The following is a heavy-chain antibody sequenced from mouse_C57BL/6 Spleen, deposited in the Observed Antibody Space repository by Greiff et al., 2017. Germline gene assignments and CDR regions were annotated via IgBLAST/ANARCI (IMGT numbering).Heavy chain of an antibody. CDR3: ARSQYSNYYAMDY. V-gene: IGHV1-82*01. D-gene: IGHD2-5*01. CDR1: GYAFSSSW. Sequence: QVQLQQSGPELVKPGASVKISCKASGYAFSSSWMNWVKQRPGKGLEWIGRIYPGDGDTNYNGKFKGKATLTADKSSSTAYMQLSSLTSEDSAVYFCARSQYSNYYAMDYWGQGTSVTVSS. J-gene: IGHJ4*01. CDR2: IYPGDGDT.